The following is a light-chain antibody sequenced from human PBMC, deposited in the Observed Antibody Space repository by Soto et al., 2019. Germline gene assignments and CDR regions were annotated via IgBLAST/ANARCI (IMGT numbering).Light chain of an antibody. CDR2: AAS. CDR1: QGIRND. V-gene: IGKV1-6*01. Sequence: AIQMTQSPSSLSASVGDRVTITCRASQGIRNDLGWYQQKPGKAPKLLIYAASSLQSEVPSRFSGSGSGTDFTLTISSLKPEDFATYYCLQDYNYPYTFGQGTKLDIK. J-gene: IGKJ2*01. CDR3: LQDYNYPYT.